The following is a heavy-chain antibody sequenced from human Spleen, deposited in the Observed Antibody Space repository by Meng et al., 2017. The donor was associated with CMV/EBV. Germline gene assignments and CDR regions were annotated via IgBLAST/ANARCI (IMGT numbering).Heavy chain of an antibody. CDR2: IYSGGST. V-gene: IGHV3-66*02. CDR1: GFTVSSNY. CDR3: ARASGTTEDY. J-gene: IGHJ4*02. Sequence: LSCAASGFTVSSNYMSWVRQAPGKGLEWVSVIYSGGSTYYADSVKGRFTISRDNSKNTLYLQMNSLRAEDTAVYYCARASGTTEDYWGQGTLVTVSS. D-gene: IGHD1-1*01.